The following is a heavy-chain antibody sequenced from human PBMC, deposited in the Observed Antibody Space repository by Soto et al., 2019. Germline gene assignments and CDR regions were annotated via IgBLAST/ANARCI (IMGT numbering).Heavy chain of an antibody. CDR1: GFTFSSYW. Sequence: GRSLRLSCAASGFTFSSYWMSWVRQAPGKGLEWVANIKQDGSEKYYVDSVKGRFTISRDNAKNSLYLQMNSLRAEDTAVYYCAREWGTRPGAFDIWGQGTMVTVSS. CDR3: AREWGTRPGAFDI. J-gene: IGHJ3*02. V-gene: IGHV3-7*05. D-gene: IGHD1-1*01. CDR2: IKQDGSEK.